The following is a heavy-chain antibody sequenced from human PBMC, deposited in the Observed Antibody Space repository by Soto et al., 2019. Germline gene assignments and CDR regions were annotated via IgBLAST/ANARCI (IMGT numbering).Heavy chain of an antibody. Sequence: QLQLQESGPGLVKPSENLSLTCTVSGGSISSSSYYWGWIRQPTWTGLEWSVTIYYTGSTYDSPSLKNRVNISVATSKNQCSLKLSSVTAADTACYFGARQSSTSIAARYCDSLVQGTMVTVSS. D-gene: IGHD6-6*01. J-gene: IGHJ4*02. V-gene: IGHV4-39*01. CDR2: IYYTGST. CDR3: ARQSSTSIAARYCDS. CDR1: GGSISSSSYY.